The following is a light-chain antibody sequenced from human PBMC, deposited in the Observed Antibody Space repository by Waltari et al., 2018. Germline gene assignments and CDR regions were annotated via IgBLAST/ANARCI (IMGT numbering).Light chain of an antibody. J-gene: IGLJ2*01. Sequence: QSALTQPASVSGSPGQSITISCTGTNTDVGAYNYVSWFQQHPGKAPKLILYDVSNRPSGFSNRFSGSKSGNTASLTISGLQAEDEADYYCNSYTSSSSLDGSVVFGGGTKVTVL. V-gene: IGLV2-14*03. CDR2: DVS. CDR3: NSYTSSSSLDGSVV. CDR1: NTDVGAYNY.